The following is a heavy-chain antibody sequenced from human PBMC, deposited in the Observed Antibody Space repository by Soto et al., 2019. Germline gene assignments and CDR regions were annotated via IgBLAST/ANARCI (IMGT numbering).Heavy chain of an antibody. Sequence: SETLSLTCAVYGGSFSGYYWSWIRQPPGKGLEWIGEINHSGSTNYNPSLKSRVTISVDTSKNQFSLKLSSVTAADTAVYYCARGVGQQLVQSYYYMDVWGKGTTVTVSS. V-gene: IGHV4-34*01. J-gene: IGHJ6*03. D-gene: IGHD6-13*01. CDR2: INHSGST. CDR3: ARGVGQQLVQSYYYMDV. CDR1: GGSFSGYY.